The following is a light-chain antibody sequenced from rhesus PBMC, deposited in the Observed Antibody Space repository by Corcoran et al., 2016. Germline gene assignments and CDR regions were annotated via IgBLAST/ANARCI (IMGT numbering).Light chain of an antibody. Sequence: EIVMTQSPATLSLSPGETATLSCRASERVGSYLAWYQQKPGQAPKLLVHSAYFRATGIPDRFSGSGSRTQFTLTISSMEPEDVEIYHCQQYNDFLFTFGGGTKVELK. CDR3: QQYNDFLFT. V-gene: IGKV3-40*02. J-gene: IGKJ4*01. CDR1: ERVGSY. CDR2: SAY.